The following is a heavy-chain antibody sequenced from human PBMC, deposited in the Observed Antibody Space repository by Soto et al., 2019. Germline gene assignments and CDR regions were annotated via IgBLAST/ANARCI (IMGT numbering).Heavy chain of an antibody. D-gene: IGHD2-15*01. CDR1: GFTFSSYA. CDR3: ARDRVDIVVVVAATRLYYYGMDV. CDR2: ISYDGSNK. Sequence: GGSLRLSCAASGFTFSSYAMHWVRQAPGKGLEWVAVISYDGSNKYYADSVKGRFTISRDNSKNTLYLQMNSLRAEDTAVYYCARDRVDIVVVVAATRLYYYGMDVWGQGTTVTVSS. V-gene: IGHV3-30-3*01. J-gene: IGHJ6*02.